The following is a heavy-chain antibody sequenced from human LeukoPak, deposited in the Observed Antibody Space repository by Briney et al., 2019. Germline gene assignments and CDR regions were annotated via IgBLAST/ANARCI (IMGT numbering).Heavy chain of an antibody. D-gene: IGHD2-21*02. CDR1: GGSISSHY. CDR2: IYYSGST. J-gene: IGHJ4*02. CDR3: ARAPLSGGDCYFDY. V-gene: IGHV4-59*11. Sequence: PSETLSLTCTVSGGSISSHYWSWIRQPPGKGLEWIGYIYYSGSTNYNPSLKSRVTISVDTSKNQFSLKLSSVTAADTAVYYCARAPLSGGDCYFDYWGQGTLVTVSS.